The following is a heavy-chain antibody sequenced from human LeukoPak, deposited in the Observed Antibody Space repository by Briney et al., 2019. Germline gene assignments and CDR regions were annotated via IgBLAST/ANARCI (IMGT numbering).Heavy chain of an antibody. D-gene: IGHD6-19*01. CDR2: IKGKTDGGTT. J-gene: IGHJ6*03. CDR1: GFTFSNAW. CDR3: ARDDLAVAPLWYYYYYMDV. V-gene: IGHV3-15*01. Sequence: PGGSLRLSCAASGFTFSNAWMSWVRQAPGKGLEWVGRIKGKTDGGTTDYAAPVKGRFTISRDDSKNTLYLQMNSLKTEDTAVYYCARDDLAVAPLWYYYYYMDVWGKGTTVTVSS.